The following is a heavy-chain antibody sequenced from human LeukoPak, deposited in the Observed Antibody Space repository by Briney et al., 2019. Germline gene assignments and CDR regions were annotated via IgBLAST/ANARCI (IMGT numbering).Heavy chain of an antibody. D-gene: IGHD7-27*01. Sequence: GGSLRLSCAASGFTFSSYSMNWVRQAPWKGLEWVSSISSSSSYIYYADSVKGRFTISRDNAKNSLYLQMNSLRAEDTAVYYCAKLGDGVKDYWGQGTLVTVSS. V-gene: IGHV3-21*01. CDR2: ISSSSSYI. CDR3: AKLGDGVKDY. J-gene: IGHJ4*02. CDR1: GFTFSSYS.